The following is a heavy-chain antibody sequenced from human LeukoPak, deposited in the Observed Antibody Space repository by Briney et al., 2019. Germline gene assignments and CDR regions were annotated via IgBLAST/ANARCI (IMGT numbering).Heavy chain of an antibody. CDR3: AKRGRSGSYFDY. CDR2: ISGSGGST. CDR1: GFTFSSYA. J-gene: IGHJ4*02. Sequence: GGSLRLSCAASGFTFSSYAMSWVRQAPGKGLEWVSAISGSGGSTYYADSVKGRFTISRDNSKNTLYLQMNSLRAEDTAAYYCAKRGRSGSYFDYWGQGTLVTVSS. V-gene: IGHV3-23*01. D-gene: IGHD3-10*01.